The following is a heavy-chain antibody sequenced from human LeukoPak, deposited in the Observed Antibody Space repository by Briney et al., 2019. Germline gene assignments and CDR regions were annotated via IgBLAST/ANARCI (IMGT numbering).Heavy chain of an antibody. CDR2: IYYSAST. CDR3: ARHEGSNWVDP. V-gene: IGHV4-39*01. D-gene: IGHD3-10*01. Sequence: SETLSLTCTVCGGSISSSSYYWGSIRQPPGKGVEWIGRIYYSASTYYNPSLKRRVTISVDTSKNQFSLKLSSVTAADTAVYYCARHEGSNWVDPWGQGTLVTVSS. J-gene: IGHJ5*02. CDR1: GGSISSSSYY.